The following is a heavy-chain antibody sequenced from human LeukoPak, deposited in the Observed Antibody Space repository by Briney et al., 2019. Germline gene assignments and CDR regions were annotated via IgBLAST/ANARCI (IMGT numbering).Heavy chain of an antibody. CDR3: ARDPFYYYDSSGYHDY. CDR2: IYTSGST. J-gene: IGHJ4*02. D-gene: IGHD3-22*01. V-gene: IGHV4-4*07. CDR1: GGSISSYY. Sequence: SETLSLTCTVSGGSISSYYWSWIRQPAGKGLEWIGRIYTSGSTNYNPSLKSRVTISVDTSKNQFSLKLSSVTAADTAVYYCARDPFYYYDSSGYHDYWGQGTLVTVSS.